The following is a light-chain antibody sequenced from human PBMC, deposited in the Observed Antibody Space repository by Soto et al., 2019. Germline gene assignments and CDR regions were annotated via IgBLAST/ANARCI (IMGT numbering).Light chain of an antibody. V-gene: IGLV2-14*01. Sequence: QSALTQPASVSGSPGQSITISCTGTSSDICGYDYVSWYQQHPGKAPKLMIHNVSNRPSGVSNRFSGSKSGNTASLTISGLQAEDEADYYCSSFTSSTTLVFGGGTKLTVL. CDR3: SSFTSSTTLV. CDR2: NVS. CDR1: SSDICGYDY. J-gene: IGLJ2*01.